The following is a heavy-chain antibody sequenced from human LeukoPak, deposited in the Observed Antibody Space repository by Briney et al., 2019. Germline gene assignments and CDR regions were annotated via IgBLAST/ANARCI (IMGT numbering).Heavy chain of an antibody. CDR1: GDSVSSNSVA. J-gene: IGHJ4*02. Sequence: SQTLSLTCAISGDSVSSNSVAWNWIRQSPSRGLEWLGRTYYRSKWYNDYAVSVQSRITINPATSKNQFSLQLNSVTPEDTAVYYCASNSSSSGFDYWGQGTLVTVSS. CDR3: ASNSSSSGFDY. V-gene: IGHV6-1*01. D-gene: IGHD6-6*01. CDR2: TYYRSKWYN.